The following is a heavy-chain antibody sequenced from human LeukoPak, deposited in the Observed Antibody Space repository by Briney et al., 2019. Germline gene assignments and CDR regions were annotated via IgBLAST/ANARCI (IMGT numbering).Heavy chain of an antibody. J-gene: IGHJ4*02. CDR3: AHSRYTSSWYNTVGDY. CDR2: IYWDDDK. D-gene: IGHD6-13*01. V-gene: IGHV2-5*02. CDR1: GFSLSTSGVG. Sequence: SGPTLVNPTQTLTLTCSFSGFSLSTSGVGVGWIRQHPGKALEWLALIYWDDDKRYSPSLKTRLTITKDTSKNQVVLTMTDMDPVDTATYYCAHSRYTSSWYNTVGDYWGQGTLVTVSS.